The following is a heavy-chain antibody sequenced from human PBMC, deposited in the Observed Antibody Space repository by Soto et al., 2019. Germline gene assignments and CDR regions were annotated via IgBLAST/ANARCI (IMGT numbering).Heavy chain of an antibody. Sequence: QVQLQESGPGMVKPSQTLSLTCTVSGGSISSGGYYWSWIRQHPGKGLEWIGYIYNSGSTYYNPCLKSRVTISVDTSKNQFSLKLSSVTAADTAVYYCARDSRRWSSTSCFPYFDYWGQGTLVTVSS. J-gene: IGHJ4*02. D-gene: IGHD2-2*01. CDR3: ARDSRRWSSTSCFPYFDY. V-gene: IGHV4-31*03. CDR2: IYNSGST. CDR1: GGSISSGGYY.